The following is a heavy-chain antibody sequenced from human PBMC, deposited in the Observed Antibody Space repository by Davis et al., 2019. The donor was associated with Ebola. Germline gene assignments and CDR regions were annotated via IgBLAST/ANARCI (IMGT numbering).Heavy chain of an antibody. D-gene: IGHD2-15*01. V-gene: IGHV3-33*08. CDR1: GFTVSSNY. CDR3: ARERWWIDY. Sequence: GESLKISCAASGFTVSSNYMSWVRQAPGKGLEWVAVIWYDGSNKYYADSVKDRFTISRDNSKNTLYLQMNSLRAEDTAVYYCARERWWIDYWGQGTLVTVSS. J-gene: IGHJ4*02. CDR2: IWYDGSNK.